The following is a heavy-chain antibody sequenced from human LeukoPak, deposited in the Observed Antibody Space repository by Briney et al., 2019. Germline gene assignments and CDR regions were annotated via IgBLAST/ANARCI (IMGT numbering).Heavy chain of an antibody. CDR3: AKDFGDYESSGYQRIQLYYYYYYGMDV. CDR2: ISGSGGST. CDR1: GFTFSSYA. Sequence: GGSLRLSCAASGFTFSSYAMSWVRQAPGKGLEWVSTISGSGGSTYYADSVKGRFTISRDNSKNTLYLQMNSLRAEDTAVYYCAKDFGDYESSGYQRIQLYYYYYYGMDVWGQGTTVTVSS. J-gene: IGHJ6*02. D-gene: IGHD3-22*01. V-gene: IGHV3-23*01.